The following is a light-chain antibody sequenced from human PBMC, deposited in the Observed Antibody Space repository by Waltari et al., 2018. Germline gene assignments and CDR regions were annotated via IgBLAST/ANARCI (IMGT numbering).Light chain of an antibody. CDR2: ENT. J-gene: IGLJ2*01. V-gene: IGLV1-51*02. CDR3: GTWDNTLTAVV. CDR1: RSNLGNNY. Sequence: QSVLTQPPSVSAAPGQKVPISCSGSRSNLGNNYVSWYQQLPGTAPKVLIYENTKRPSGIPDRFSGSQSGTSATLGITGLQTGDEADYYCGTWDNTLTAVVFGGGTKVTVL.